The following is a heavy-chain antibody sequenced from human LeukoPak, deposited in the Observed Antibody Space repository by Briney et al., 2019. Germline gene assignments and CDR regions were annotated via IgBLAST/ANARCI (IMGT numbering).Heavy chain of an antibody. D-gene: IGHD4-17*01. V-gene: IGHV3-33*01. Sequence: PGGSLRLSCAASGFTFSSYGMHWVRQAPGKGLEWVAVIWYDGSNKYYADSVKGRSTISRDNSKNTLYLQMNSLRAEDTAVYYCARERDDYGDPNWFDPWGQGTLVTVSS. J-gene: IGHJ5*02. CDR1: GFTFSSYG. CDR2: IWYDGSNK. CDR3: ARERDDYGDPNWFDP.